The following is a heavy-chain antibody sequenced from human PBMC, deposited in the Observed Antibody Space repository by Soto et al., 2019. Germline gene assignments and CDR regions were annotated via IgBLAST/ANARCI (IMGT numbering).Heavy chain of an antibody. D-gene: IGHD1-7*01. CDR1: GGTFSSYA. V-gene: IGHV1-69*13. CDR2: IIPIFGTA. Sequence: SVKVSCKASGGTFSSYAISWVRQAPGQGLEWMGGIIPIFGTANYAQKFQGRVTITADESTSTAYMELSSLRSEDTAVYYCASNNWNYVGNYYYGMDVWGQGTTVTVSS. J-gene: IGHJ6*02. CDR3: ASNNWNYVGNYYYGMDV.